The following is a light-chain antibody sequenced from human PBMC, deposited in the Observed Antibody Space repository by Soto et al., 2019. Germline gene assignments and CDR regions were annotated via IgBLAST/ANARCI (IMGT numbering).Light chain of an antibody. V-gene: IGKV1-39*01. Sequence: DIRMTPSPSTLSASVGDRVTITCRASQSIGKHLNWYQQKPGKAPKFLIYGASTLQSGVPSRFTGSGSGTDFTLTVNSLQAEDFATYYCQQSYTSPTTFGQRTLLEIK. CDR3: QQSYTSPTT. CDR2: GAS. CDR1: QSIGKH. J-gene: IGKJ5*01.